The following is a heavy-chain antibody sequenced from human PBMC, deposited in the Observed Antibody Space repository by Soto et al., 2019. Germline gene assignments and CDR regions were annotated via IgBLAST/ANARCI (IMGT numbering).Heavy chain of an antibody. J-gene: IGHJ4*02. CDR2: IIPIFGTA. CDR3: ARAFYSSSFDVTDY. Sequence: WVRQARGQGLEWMGGIIPIFGTANYAQKFQGRVTITADESTSTAYMELSSLRSEDTAVCYCARAFYSSSFDVTDYWGQGTLVTVSS. D-gene: IGHD6-6*01. V-gene: IGHV1-69*01.